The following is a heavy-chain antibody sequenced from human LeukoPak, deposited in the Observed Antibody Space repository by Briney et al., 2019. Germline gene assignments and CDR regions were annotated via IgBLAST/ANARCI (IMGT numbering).Heavy chain of an antibody. CDR3: PKPKGSGSLSWFDP. V-gene: IGHV3-21*01. CDR2: ISSSSSYI. D-gene: IGHD3-10*01. Sequence: PGGSLRLSCAASGFTFSSYSMNWVRQAPGKGLEWVSSISSSSSYIYYADSVKGRFTISRDNAKNSLYLQMNSLRAEDTAVYYCPKPKGSGSLSWFDPWGQGTLVTVSS. J-gene: IGHJ5*02. CDR1: GFTFSSYS.